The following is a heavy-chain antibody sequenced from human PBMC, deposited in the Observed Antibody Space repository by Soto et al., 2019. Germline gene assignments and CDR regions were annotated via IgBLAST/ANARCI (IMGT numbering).Heavy chain of an antibody. CDR2: ISGSGGST. CDR1: GFTFSSYA. D-gene: IGHD3-10*01. Sequence: EVQLLESGGGLVQPGGSLRLSCAASGFTFSSYAMSWVRQAPGKGLEWVSAISGSGGSTYYADSVKGRFTISRDNSKNTLYLQMHSLRAEDTAVYYCAKDVSSGITYFDLWGRGTLVTVSS. CDR3: AKDVSSGITYFDL. J-gene: IGHJ2*01. V-gene: IGHV3-23*01.